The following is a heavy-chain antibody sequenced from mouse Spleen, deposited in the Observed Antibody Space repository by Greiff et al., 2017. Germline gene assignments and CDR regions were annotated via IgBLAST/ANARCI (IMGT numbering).Heavy chain of an antibody. J-gene: IGHJ2*01. CDR3: TRESLYYGSSYADY. V-gene: IGHV5-9-1*02. Sequence: DVMLVESGEGLVKPGGSLKLSCAASGFTFSSYAMSWVRQTPEKRLEWVAYISSGGDYTYYADTVKGRFTISRDNARNTLYLQMSSLKSEDTAMYYCTRESLYYGSSYADYWGQGTTLTVSS. D-gene: IGHD1-1*01. CDR1: GFTFSSYA. CDR2: ISSGGDYT.